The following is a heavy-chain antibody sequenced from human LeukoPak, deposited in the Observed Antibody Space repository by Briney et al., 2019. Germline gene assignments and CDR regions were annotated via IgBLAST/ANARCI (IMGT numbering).Heavy chain of an antibody. D-gene: IGHD3-16*01. CDR1: GGSFSGYY. CDR2: INHSGST. Sequence: SETLSLTCAVYGGSFSGYYWSWIRQPPGKGLEWIGEINHSGSTNYNPSLKSRVTISVDTSKNQFSLKLSSVTAADTAVYYCARGDQVGDYYYYMDVWGKGTTVTISS. CDR3: ARGDQVGDYYYYMDV. V-gene: IGHV4-34*01. J-gene: IGHJ6*03.